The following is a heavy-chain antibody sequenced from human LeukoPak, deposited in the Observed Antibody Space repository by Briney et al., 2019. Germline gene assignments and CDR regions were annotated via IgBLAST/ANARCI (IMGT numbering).Heavy chain of an antibody. D-gene: IGHD2/OR15-2a*01. CDR1: GGSISSGGYY. Sequence: SQTLSLTCTVSGGSISSGGYYWSWLRQHPGKGLEWSGYIYYSGSTYYNPSLKSRVTISVDTSKNQFSLKLSSVTPADTAVYYCARDSTTEFDYWGQGTLVTVSS. V-gene: IGHV4-31*03. CDR2: IYYSGST. CDR3: ARDSTTEFDY. J-gene: IGHJ4*02.